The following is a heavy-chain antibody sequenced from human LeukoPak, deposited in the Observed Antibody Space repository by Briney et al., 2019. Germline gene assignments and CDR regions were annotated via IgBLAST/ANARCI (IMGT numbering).Heavy chain of an antibody. CDR2: IYYSGST. CDR3: VTYYFDSSGPKKNY. CDR1: GCSVSSGGCY. V-gene: IGHV4-31*03. Sequence: SQTLSLTCTVSGCSVSSGGCYWSWIRQHPGKGLEWIGYIYYSGSTNYNPSLKSRVTISVDTSKKQFSLKLSSVTAADTAVYYCVTYYFDSSGPKKNYWGQGTLVTVSS. D-gene: IGHD3-22*01. J-gene: IGHJ4*02.